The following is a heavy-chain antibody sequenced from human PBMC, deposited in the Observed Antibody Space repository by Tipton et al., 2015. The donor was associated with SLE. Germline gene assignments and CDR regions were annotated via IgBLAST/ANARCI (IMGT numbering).Heavy chain of an antibody. J-gene: IGHJ3*02. V-gene: IGHV4-34*01. CDR3: ARMQFGYDAFDI. CDR1: GGSFSGYY. D-gene: IGHD3-10*01. Sequence: TLSLTCAVYGGSFSGYYWSWIRQPPGKGLEWIGEINHSGSTNYNPSLKSRVTISIDTSKSQFSLKLSSVTAAGTAVYYCARMQFGYDAFDIWGQGTMVTVSS. CDR2: INHSGST.